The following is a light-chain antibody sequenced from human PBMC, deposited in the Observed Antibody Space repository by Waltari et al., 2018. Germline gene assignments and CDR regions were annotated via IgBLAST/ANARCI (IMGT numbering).Light chain of an antibody. V-gene: IGKV3-20*01. CDR1: QTITGSW. Sequence: EIALTQSPGTLSLSPGERATLSCRASQTITGSWLTWYQRKPGQAPRLLISGASIRATGIPVRFSGSGSGTDFTLTIGRLEPEDFAVYYCQQYDGSSVTFGGGTKVEVK. CDR3: QQYDGSSVT. J-gene: IGKJ4*01. CDR2: GAS.